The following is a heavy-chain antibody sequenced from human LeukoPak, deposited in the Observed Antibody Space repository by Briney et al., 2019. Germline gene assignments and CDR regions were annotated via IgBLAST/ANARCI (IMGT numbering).Heavy chain of an antibody. Sequence: SETLSLTCTVSGGSISSFSYYWGWIRQPPGRGLEWIGTIYYSGSTYYNPSLKSRVTISTDTSKNQFSLNLRSVTAADTAVYYCARVRGDSPYSFDYWGQGTPVTVSS. CDR1: GGSISSFSYY. CDR2: IYYSGST. V-gene: IGHV4-39*07. CDR3: ARVRGDSPYSFDY. D-gene: IGHD2-21*02. J-gene: IGHJ4*02.